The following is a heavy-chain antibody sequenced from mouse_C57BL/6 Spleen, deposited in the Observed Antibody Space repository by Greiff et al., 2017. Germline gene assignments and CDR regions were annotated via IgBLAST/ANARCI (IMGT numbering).Heavy chain of an antibody. CDR1: GYTFTSYW. D-gene: IGHD2-4*01. V-gene: IGHV1-69*01. CDR2: IDPSDSYT. Sequence: QVQLQQPGAELVMPGASVKLSCKASGYTFTSYWMHWVKQRPGQGLEWIGEIDPSDSYTNYNQKFKGKSTLTVDKSSSTAYMQLNSLTSEDSAVYYCARRDYKGTYAMDYWGQGTSVTVSS. J-gene: IGHJ4*01. CDR3: ARRDYKGTYAMDY.